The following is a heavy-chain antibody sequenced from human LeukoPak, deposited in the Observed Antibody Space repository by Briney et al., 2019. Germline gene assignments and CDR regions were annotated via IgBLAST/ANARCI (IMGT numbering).Heavy chain of an antibody. CDR1: GITLSNYG. CDR2: ISGGGGGT. Sequence: GGSLRLSCAVSGITLSNYGMSWVRQAPGKGLEWVAGISGGGGGTYYADSVKGRFTISRDNSKNTLYLQMNSLRAEDTAVYYCAKDGKARGANYPGYWGQGTLVTVSS. D-gene: IGHD4-23*01. V-gene: IGHV3-23*01. CDR3: AKDGKARGANYPGY. J-gene: IGHJ4*02.